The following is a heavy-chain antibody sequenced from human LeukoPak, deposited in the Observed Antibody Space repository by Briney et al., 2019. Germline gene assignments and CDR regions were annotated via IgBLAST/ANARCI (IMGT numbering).Heavy chain of an antibody. Sequence: SETLSLTCTVSGGSISSGSYYWGWIRQPPGKGLEWIGYVYYSGSTNYNPSLKSRVTISVDASKNQFSLKLSSVTAADTAVYYCARLGIFGVVTDYWGQGTLVTVSS. J-gene: IGHJ4*02. CDR3: ARLGIFGVVTDY. CDR1: GGSISSGSYY. D-gene: IGHD3-3*01. CDR2: VYYSGST. V-gene: IGHV4-61*05.